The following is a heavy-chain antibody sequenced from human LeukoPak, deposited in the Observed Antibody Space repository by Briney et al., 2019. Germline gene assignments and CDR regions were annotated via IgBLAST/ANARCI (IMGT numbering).Heavy chain of an antibody. CDR1: GFTFSSYS. CDR3: ARDRRDCSGASCYADAFDI. Sequence: GGSLRLSCAASGFTFSSYSMNWVRQAPGKGLEWVSVIHSDGRTYYGDSVKGRFTISRDNSKNTLYLQMNSLRAEDTAVYYCARDRRDCSGASCYADAFDIWGQGTMVTVSS. V-gene: IGHV3-53*01. D-gene: IGHD2-15*01. J-gene: IGHJ3*02. CDR2: IHSDGRT.